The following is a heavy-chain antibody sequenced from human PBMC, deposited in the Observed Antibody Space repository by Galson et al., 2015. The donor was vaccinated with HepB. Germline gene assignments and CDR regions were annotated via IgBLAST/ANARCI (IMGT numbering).Heavy chain of an antibody. V-gene: IGHV3-23*01. J-gene: IGHJ6*02. Sequence: SLRLSCAASGFTFSYYAMSWVRLAPGKGLEWVSVISGNGNNIYYADSVRGRFTISRDNSKNTLYLQMNSLRAEDTAVYYCARDRHPGDYREGGMDVWGQGTTVTVSS. D-gene: IGHD4-11*01. CDR3: ARDRHPGDYREGGMDV. CDR2: ISGNGNNI. CDR1: GFTFSYYA.